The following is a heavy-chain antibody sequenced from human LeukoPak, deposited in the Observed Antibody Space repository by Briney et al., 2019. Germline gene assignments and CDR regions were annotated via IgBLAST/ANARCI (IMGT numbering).Heavy chain of an antibody. CDR2: IYYSGST. V-gene: IGHV4-31*03. Sequence: SETLSLTCSVSGGSISSGGYYWSWIRQHPGKGLEWIGYIYYSGSTYYNPSLKSRVTISVDTSKNQFFLKLSSVTAADTAVYYCARHGLGGPRWDFRGVFSFDYWGQGTLVTVSS. D-gene: IGHD3-10*01. J-gene: IGHJ4*02. CDR3: ARHGLGGPRWDFRGVFSFDY. CDR1: GGSISSGGYY.